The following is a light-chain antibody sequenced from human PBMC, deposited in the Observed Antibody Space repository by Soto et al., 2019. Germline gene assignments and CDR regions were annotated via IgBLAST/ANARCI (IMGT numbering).Light chain of an antibody. V-gene: IGKV1-39*01. Sequence: IQMSQSPSSLSASAGDRVSISCRASQSISIYLNWYQQKPGKVPKLLIYGASTLQSEVPSRFSGSGSGTDFTLTISSLQPEDSATYFCQQNYSVPLTFGQGTRVEIK. CDR1: QSISIY. J-gene: IGKJ5*01. CDR2: GAS. CDR3: QQNYSVPLT.